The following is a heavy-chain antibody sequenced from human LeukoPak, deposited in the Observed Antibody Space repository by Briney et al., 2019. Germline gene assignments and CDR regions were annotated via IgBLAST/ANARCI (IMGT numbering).Heavy chain of an antibody. V-gene: IGHV4-61*02. D-gene: IGHD3-22*01. Sequence: PSETLSLTCTVSGGSISSGSYYWSWIRQPAGKGLEWIGRIYTSGSTNCNPSLKSRVTISVDTSKNQFSLKLSSVTAADTAVYYCARAPSGGGSGYYYGSFDIWGQGTMVTVSS. J-gene: IGHJ3*02. CDR3: ARAPSGGGSGYYYGSFDI. CDR2: IYTSGST. CDR1: GGSISSGSYY.